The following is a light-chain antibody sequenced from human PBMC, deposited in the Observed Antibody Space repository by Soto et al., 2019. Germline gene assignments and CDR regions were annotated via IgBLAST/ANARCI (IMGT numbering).Light chain of an antibody. V-gene: IGKV3-20*01. CDR3: QQYDSSPVK. Sequence: EIVLTQSPGTLSLSPGERATLSCRASQSVSSSYLAWYQQKPGQAPRLLIYGASSRSTGIPDTFSGSGSGTDFTLTISRLEPDDFAVYYCQQYDSSPVKFGKGTKVDSK. CDR2: GAS. J-gene: IGKJ1*01. CDR1: QSVSSSY.